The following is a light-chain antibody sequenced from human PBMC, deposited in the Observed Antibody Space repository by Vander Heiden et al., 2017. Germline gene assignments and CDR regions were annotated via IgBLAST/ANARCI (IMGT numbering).Light chain of an antibody. CDR3: QQYYSTPRT. J-gene: IGKJ3*01. Sequence: EIVMAPSPDSLAVSLGGRATINCKSSQRVLYSSHNKNYLAWYQQKPGQPPKLLIYWASTRESGVPDRFSGSGSGTDFTLTISSLQAEDVAVYYCQQYYSTPRTFGPGTKVEIK. CDR1: QRVLYSSHNKNY. CDR2: WAS. V-gene: IGKV4-1*01.